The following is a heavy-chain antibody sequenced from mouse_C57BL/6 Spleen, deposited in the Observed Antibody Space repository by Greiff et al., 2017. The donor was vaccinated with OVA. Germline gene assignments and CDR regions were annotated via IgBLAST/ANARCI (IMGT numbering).Heavy chain of an antibody. CDR1: GYSITSGYY. CDR2: ISYDGSN. Sequence: EVQLVESGPGLVKPSQSLSLTCSVTGYSITSGYYWNWIRQFPGNKLEWMGYISYDGSNNYNPSLKNRISITRDTSKNQFFLKLNSVTTEDTATYYCARVGSSGYWYYFDYWGQGTTLTVSS. D-gene: IGHD3-2*02. J-gene: IGHJ2*01. CDR3: ARVGSSGYWYYFDY. V-gene: IGHV3-6*01.